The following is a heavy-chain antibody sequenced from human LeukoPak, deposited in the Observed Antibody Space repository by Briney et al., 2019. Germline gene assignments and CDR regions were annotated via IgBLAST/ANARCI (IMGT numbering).Heavy chain of an antibody. Sequence: GGSLRLSCAASGFTFTNYAMSWVRQAPGKGLEWVSTASGSGGSTYYADSVKGRFTISRDNAKNSLYLQMNNLRAEDTAVYSCARDRRAYGDYYFDYWGQGTLVTVSS. D-gene: IGHD4-17*01. CDR2: ASGSGGST. V-gene: IGHV3-23*01. CDR3: ARDRRAYGDYYFDY. CDR1: GFTFTNYA. J-gene: IGHJ4*02.